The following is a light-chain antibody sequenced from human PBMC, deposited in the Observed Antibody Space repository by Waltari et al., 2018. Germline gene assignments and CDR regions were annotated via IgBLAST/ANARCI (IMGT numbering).Light chain of an antibody. CDR3: AAWDDSLSGRM. Sequence: QSVLTPPLSASGTPAQGVTISCSVSNYKISSKTVLRYQQFPGTAPQPLIHSDHQRPSGVPDRFSASKSGTSASLAISGLQSEDEAHYFCAAWDDSLSGRMFGGGTKVTVL. CDR2: SDH. V-gene: IGLV1-44*01. CDR1: NYKISSKT. J-gene: IGLJ3*02.